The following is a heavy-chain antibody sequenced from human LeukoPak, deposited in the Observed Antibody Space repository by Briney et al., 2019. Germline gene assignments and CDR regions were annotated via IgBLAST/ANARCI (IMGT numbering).Heavy chain of an antibody. D-gene: IGHD2/OR15-2a*01. J-gene: IGHJ3*02. V-gene: IGHV3-21*01. CDR1: GFTFSSYS. Sequence: GGSLRLSCAASGFTFSSYSMNWVRQAPGKVLEWVSSISSSSSYIYYADSVKGRFTISRDNAKNSLYLQMNSLRAEDTAVYYCARLGDDSTLISDDAFDIWGQGTMVTVSS. CDR3: ARLGDDSTLISDDAFDI. CDR2: ISSSSSYI.